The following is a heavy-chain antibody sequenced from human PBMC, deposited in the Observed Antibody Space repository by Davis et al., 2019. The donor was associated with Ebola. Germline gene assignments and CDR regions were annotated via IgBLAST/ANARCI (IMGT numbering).Heavy chain of an antibody. CDR3: AREGYCSSTSCRYYYYGMDV. CDR1: GYTFTSYG. Sequence: ASVKVSCKASGYTFTSYGISWVRQAPGQGLEWMGWISAYNGNTKYSQKFQGRVTITRDTSASTAYMELSSLRSEDTAVYYCAREGYCSSTSCRYYYYGMDVWGQGTTVTVSS. CDR2: ISAYNGNT. D-gene: IGHD2-2*01. J-gene: IGHJ6*02. V-gene: IGHV1-18*01.